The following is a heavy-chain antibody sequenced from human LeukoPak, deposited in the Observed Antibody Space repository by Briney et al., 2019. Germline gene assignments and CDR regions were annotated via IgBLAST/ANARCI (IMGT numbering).Heavy chain of an antibody. Sequence: PGGSLRLSCEASGFTFSSHYMHWVRQAPGKGLEWVAVIKQDGSEKYYVGSVTGRFTISRDNAQNSLYLQMNSLRAEDTAVYYCVRGMGVISDFWGRGTLVTVSS. CDR3: VRGMGVISDF. V-gene: IGHV3-7*05. D-gene: IGHD3-10*01. J-gene: IGHJ4*02. CDR2: IKQDGSEK. CDR1: GFTFSSHY.